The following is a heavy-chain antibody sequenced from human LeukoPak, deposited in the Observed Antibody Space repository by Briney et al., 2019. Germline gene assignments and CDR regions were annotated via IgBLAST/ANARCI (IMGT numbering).Heavy chain of an antibody. CDR1: GFTFSSYS. D-gene: IGHD5-18*01. CDR2: ISSSSSYI. J-gene: IGHJ4*02. CDR3: ARVPSPGYSYGHPYYFDY. Sequence: GGSLRLSCAASGFTFSSYSMNWVRQAPGKGLEWVSSISSSSSYIYSADSLKGRFTISRDNAKNSLFLQMNSLRAEDTAVYYCARVPSPGYSYGHPYYFDYWGQGTLVTVSS. V-gene: IGHV3-21*01.